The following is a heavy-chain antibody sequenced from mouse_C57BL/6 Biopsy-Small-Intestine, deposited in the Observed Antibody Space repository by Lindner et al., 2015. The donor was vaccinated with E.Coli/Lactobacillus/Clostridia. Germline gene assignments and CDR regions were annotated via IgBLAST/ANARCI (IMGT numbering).Heavy chain of an antibody. CDR2: VSTHNGYQ. D-gene: IGHD6-1*01. CDR1: GYTFHMYG. CDR3: ARVFDSSVWAPGF. Sequence: SVKVSCKAAGYTFHMYGLTWVRQAPGQGLEWIGWVSTHNGYQRSAQKLQGRVTMTTDTSTSTAYMELRSLKSDDTAVYYCARVFDSSVWAPGFWGQGTLVTVSS. V-gene: IGHV1-7*01. J-gene: IGHJ3*01.